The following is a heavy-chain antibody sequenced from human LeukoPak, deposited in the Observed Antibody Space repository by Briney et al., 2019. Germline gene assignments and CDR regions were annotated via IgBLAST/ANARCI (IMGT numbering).Heavy chain of an antibody. CDR1: DGSISSSSYY. CDR3: ARTGSVFFYCSGGSCYFNWFDP. CDR2: IYYSGST. J-gene: IGHJ5*02. Sequence: TASETLSLTCTVSDGSISSSSYYWGWIRQPPGKGLEWIGSIYYSGSTYYNPSLKSRVTISVDTSKNQFSLKLSSVTAADTAVYYCARTGSVFFYCSGGSCYFNWFDPWGQGTLVTVSS. D-gene: IGHD2-15*01. V-gene: IGHV4-39*01.